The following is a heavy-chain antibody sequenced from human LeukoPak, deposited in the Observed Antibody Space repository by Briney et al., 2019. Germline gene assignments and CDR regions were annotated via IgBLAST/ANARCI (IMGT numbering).Heavy chain of an antibody. Sequence: SETLSLTCIVSGGSISSYYCSWIRQPAGKGLEWIGRIYSSGSTNYNPSLKSRVTISVDNSKSQFSLKLSSVTAADTAVYYCARARGSSSWYGDLGYWAQGTLVTVSS. CDR1: GGSISSYY. CDR2: IYSSGST. D-gene: IGHD6-13*01. J-gene: IGHJ4*02. CDR3: ARARGSSSWYGDLGY. V-gene: IGHV4-4*07.